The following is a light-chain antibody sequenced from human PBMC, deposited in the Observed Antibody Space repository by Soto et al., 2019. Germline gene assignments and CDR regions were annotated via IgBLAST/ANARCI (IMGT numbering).Light chain of an antibody. V-gene: IGLV2-14*01. CDR2: DVS. J-gene: IGLJ1*01. CDR1: SSDVGAYC. CDR3: GLYTSSGNCV. Sequence: QSALTQPASVSGSPGQSIAISCTGTSSDVGAYCVSWYQQHPGKAPKLMIYDVSNRPSGVSNRFSGSKSGNTASLTISGLQPEDGVVYYCGLYTSSGNCVLGTGTKVT.